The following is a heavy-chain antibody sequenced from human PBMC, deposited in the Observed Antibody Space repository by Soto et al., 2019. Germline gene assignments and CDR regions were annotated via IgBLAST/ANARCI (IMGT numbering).Heavy chain of an antibody. Sequence: QVQLVQSGAEVKKPGASVKVSCKASGYTFTSYDINWVRQATGQGLEWMGWMNPNSGNTGYAQKVQGRVTMTRNTSISTAYMELSSLRSEDTAVYYCARGRKAVAGRSFDYWGQGTLVTVSS. CDR3: ARGRKAVAGRSFDY. CDR1: GYTFTSYD. V-gene: IGHV1-8*01. J-gene: IGHJ4*02. CDR2: MNPNSGNT. D-gene: IGHD6-19*01.